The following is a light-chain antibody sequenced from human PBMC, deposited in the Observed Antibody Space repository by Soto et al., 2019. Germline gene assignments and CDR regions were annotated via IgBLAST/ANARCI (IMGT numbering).Light chain of an antibody. CDR3: QQYGSWST. CDR1: QSVSSSY. CDR2: GAS. V-gene: IGKV3-20*01. J-gene: IGKJ2*02. Sequence: EIVLTQSPGTLSLSPGERATLSCRASQSVSSSYLAWYQQKPGQAPRLLIYGASSRATGIPDRFSGRGSGTDFTLTISRLEPEDFAVYYCQQYGSWSTFGQGTKLEIK.